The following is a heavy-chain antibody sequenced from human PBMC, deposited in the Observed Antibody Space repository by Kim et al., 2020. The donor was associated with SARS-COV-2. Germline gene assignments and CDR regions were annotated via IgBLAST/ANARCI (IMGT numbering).Heavy chain of an antibody. Sequence: ASVKVSCKASGYTFTSYFMHWVRQAPGQGLEWMGIINTSDGITNYAQKFQGRVTMTRDTSTSTVYMELSSLRSEDTAVYYCTKYSGRNPFDYWGQGTMVT. D-gene: IGHD1-26*01. CDR1: GYTFTSYF. CDR3: TKYSGRNPFDY. V-gene: IGHV1-46*01. J-gene: IGHJ4*02. CDR2: INTSDGIT.